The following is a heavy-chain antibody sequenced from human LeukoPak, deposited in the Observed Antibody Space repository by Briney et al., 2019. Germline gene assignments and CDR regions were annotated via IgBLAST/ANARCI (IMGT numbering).Heavy chain of an antibody. CDR1: GGSISRYY. V-gene: IGHV4-59*01. J-gene: IGHJ4*02. Sequence: SETLSLTCTVVGGSISRYYWSWIRQPPGKRLEWIGGIYYSGSTNYNPSLKSLVTIKVDTSKNLISLKPSSVAAADTAVYYCATGYSSSWCDYWGQGTLVTVSS. CDR3: ATGYSSSWCDY. CDR2: IYYSGST. D-gene: IGHD6-13*01.